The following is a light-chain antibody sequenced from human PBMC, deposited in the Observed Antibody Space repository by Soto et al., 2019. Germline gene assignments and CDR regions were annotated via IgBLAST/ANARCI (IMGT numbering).Light chain of an antibody. Sequence: EVVLTQSPDTLSLSPGETATLSCRASQSVDRYVAWYQQKLGQAPRLLIYDAYTRATGVGARFTGSGSGTEFTLTISSLQSEDFAVYYCQQSNNWPPKFTFGPGTKVDIK. CDR1: QSVDRY. J-gene: IGKJ3*01. V-gene: IGKV3D-15*01. CDR3: QQSNNWPPKFT. CDR2: DAY.